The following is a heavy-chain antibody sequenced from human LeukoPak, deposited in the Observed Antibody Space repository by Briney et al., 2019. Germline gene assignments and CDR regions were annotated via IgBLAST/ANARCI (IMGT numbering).Heavy chain of an antibody. CDR1: GGSISSGGYY. CDR2: IYYSGST. D-gene: IGHD6-13*01. J-gene: IGHJ5*02. CDR3: ATSSSWYGGAWFDP. Sequence: SSETLSLTCTVSGGSISSGGYYWSWIRQHPGKGLEWIGYIYYSGSTYYNPSLKSRVTISVDTSKNQFSLKLSSVTAADTAVYYCATSSSWYGGAWFDPWGQGTLVTVSS. V-gene: IGHV4-31*03.